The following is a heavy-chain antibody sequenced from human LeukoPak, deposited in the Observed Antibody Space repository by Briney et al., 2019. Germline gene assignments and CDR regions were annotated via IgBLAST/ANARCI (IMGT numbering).Heavy chain of an antibody. Sequence: GGSLRLSCAASGSTFSNAWMSWVRQAPGKGLEWVGRIKSKTDGGTTDYATPVKGRFTISRDDSKNTLYLQMNSLKTEDTAVYYCTTDLLVPRILTGYLDYWGQGTLVNVSS. CDR3: TTDLLVPRILTGYLDY. V-gene: IGHV3-15*01. J-gene: IGHJ4*02. CDR1: GSTFSNAW. CDR2: IKSKTDGGTT. D-gene: IGHD3-9*01.